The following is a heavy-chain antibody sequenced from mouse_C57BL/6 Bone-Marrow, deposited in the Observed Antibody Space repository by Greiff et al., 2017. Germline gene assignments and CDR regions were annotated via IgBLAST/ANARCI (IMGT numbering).Heavy chain of an antibody. V-gene: IGHV6-3*01. D-gene: IGHD1-1*01. CDR1: GFTFSNYW. J-gene: IGHJ2*01. CDR3: TGYYYGSSPY. Sequence: DVQLVESGGGLVQPGGSMKLSCVASGFTFSNYWMNWVRQSPEKGLEWVAQIRLKSDNYATHYAESVKGRFTISRDDSNSSVYLQMNNLRAEDTGIYYCTGYYYGSSPYWGQGTTLTVSS. CDR2: IRLKSDNYAT.